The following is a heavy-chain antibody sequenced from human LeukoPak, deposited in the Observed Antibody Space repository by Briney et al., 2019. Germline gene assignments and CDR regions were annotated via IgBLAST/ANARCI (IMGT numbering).Heavy chain of an antibody. V-gene: IGHV3-30-3*01. CDR1: GFTFSSYA. J-gene: IGHJ4*02. D-gene: IGHD6-19*01. CDR3: ARGGYSSGWYEDY. Sequence: GGSLRLSCAASGFTFSSYAMHWVRQAPGKGLEWVAVISYDGSNKYYADSVKGRFTISRDNSKNTLYLQMNSLRAEDTAVYYCARGGYSSGWYEDYWGQGTLATVSS. CDR2: ISYDGSNK.